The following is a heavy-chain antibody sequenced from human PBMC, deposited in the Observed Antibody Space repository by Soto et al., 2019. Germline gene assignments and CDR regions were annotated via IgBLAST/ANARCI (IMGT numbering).Heavy chain of an antibody. V-gene: IGHV3-7*01. J-gene: IGHJ4*02. D-gene: IGHD1-26*01. CDR2: IKQDGSEK. CDR3: AREGKMGATPLVDY. CDR1: GFTFSSYW. Sequence: GGSLRLSCAASGFTFSSYWMSWVRQAPGKGLEWVANIKQDGSEKYYVDSVKGRFTISRDNAKNSLYLQMNSLRAEDTAVYYCAREGKMGATPLVDYWGQGTLVTVSS.